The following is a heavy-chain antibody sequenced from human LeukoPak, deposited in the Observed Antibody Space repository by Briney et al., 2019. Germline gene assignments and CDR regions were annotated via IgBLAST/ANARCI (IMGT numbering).Heavy chain of an antibody. CDR3: ARGSNYYGSGSAYYYYMDV. Sequence: PSETLSLTCAVYGGSFSGYYWSWVRQPPGKGLEWVGEINHSGSTNYNTSPKSRVTISVDASKNQFSLKLSSVAAADTAVYYCARGSNYYGSGSAYYYYMDVWGKGTTVTVSS. V-gene: IGHV4-34*01. J-gene: IGHJ6*03. CDR1: GGSFSGYY. D-gene: IGHD3-10*01. CDR2: INHSGST.